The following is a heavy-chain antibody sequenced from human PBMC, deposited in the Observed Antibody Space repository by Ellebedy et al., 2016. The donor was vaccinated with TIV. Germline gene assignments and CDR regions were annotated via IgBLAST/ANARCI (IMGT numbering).Heavy chain of an antibody. V-gene: IGHV1-8*01. D-gene: IGHD3-9*01. CDR3: ARDHPLRSVDWTTGYSFDL. Sequence: AASVKVSCKASGYTFTAFDINWVRQATGQGLEWVGWMTPNSGNTGSAQKFQGRVTMTRDSSISTAYMELSSLRSEDTAVFYCARDHPLRSVDWTTGYSFDLWGQGTLVTVSS. CDR1: GYTFTAFD. CDR2: MTPNSGNT. J-gene: IGHJ4*02.